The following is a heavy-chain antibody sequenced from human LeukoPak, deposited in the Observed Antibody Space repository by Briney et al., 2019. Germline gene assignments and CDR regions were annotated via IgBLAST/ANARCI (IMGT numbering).Heavy chain of an antibody. D-gene: IGHD2-15*01. Sequence: PSGTLSLTCTVSGVSISSSTYYWGWIRQPPGKGLEWIGSIYYSGSTYYNPSLKSRVTISVDTSKNQFSLKLSSVTAADTAVYYCARPVVVVAASLYYFDYWGQGTLVTVSS. V-gene: IGHV4-39*01. CDR1: GVSISSSTYY. J-gene: IGHJ4*02. CDR3: ARPVVVVAASLYYFDY. CDR2: IYYSGST.